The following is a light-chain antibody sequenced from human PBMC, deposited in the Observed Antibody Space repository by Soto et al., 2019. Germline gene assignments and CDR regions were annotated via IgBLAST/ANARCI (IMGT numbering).Light chain of an antibody. CDR3: QHYNSSPPIT. V-gene: IGKV3-20*01. J-gene: IGKJ5*01. CDR1: QSVRSTS. CDR2: GAS. Sequence: VLTQSPGTLSLSPGERATLSRRASQSVRSTSLVWYQQKPAQAPRLLIYGASSRATGIPDRFSGGGSGTDFTLTISRLEPEDFAVYYCQHYNSSPPITFGQGTRLEIK.